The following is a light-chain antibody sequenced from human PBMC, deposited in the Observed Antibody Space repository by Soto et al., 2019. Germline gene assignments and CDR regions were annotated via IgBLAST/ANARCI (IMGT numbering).Light chain of an antibody. CDR3: MQGTHWPPWT. Sequence: DVVMTQSPLSLPVTLGQPASISCRSSQSLVSSDGNTYLNWFQQRPGQSPRRLIYKVSNRDSGVRDRFSGSGSGTDFTLKISRVEAEDVGVYYCMQGTHWPPWTFGQGTKVEIK. CDR1: QSLVSSDGNTY. V-gene: IGKV2-30*01. J-gene: IGKJ1*01. CDR2: KVS.